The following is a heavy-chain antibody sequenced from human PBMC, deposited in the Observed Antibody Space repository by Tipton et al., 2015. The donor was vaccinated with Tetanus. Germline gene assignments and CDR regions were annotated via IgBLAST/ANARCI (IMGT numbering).Heavy chain of an antibody. V-gene: IGHV4-30-2*01. CDR3: VRDGGSSGWLAY. CDR1: GGLITTGGYS. D-gene: IGHD6-19*01. Sequence: TLSLTCTVSGGLITTGGYSWGWIRQLPGQGLEWLGYIYQTDSTYYNPSVTSRLTLSLQRSKNQVSLKLISVTAADTAVYYCVRDGGSSGWLAYWGQGTLVTVSS. J-gene: IGHJ4*02. CDR2: IYQTDST.